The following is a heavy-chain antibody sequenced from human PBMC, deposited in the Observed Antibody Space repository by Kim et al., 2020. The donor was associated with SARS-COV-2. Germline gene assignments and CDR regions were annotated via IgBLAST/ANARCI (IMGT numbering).Heavy chain of an antibody. Sequence: SETLSLTCTVSGGSISTYYWNWIRQPPGKGLEWIGYIDYSGTANYNPSLKSRVTMSVDTSKSQFSLKLGSVTAADTAVYYCARRPFNALDIWGQGTVVTVSS. CDR3: ARRPFNALDI. J-gene: IGHJ3*02. CDR1: GGSISTYY. V-gene: IGHV4-59*13. CDR2: IDYSGTA.